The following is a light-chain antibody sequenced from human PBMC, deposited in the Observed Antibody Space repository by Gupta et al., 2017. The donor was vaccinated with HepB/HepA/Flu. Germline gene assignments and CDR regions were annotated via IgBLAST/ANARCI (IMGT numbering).Light chain of an antibody. CDR2: KVS. CDR1: QSLVYSDGNTY. CDR3: MQGTHLMYT. Sequence: DVVMTQSPLSLPVTLGQPASISCRSSQSLVYSDGNTYLNWFQQRPGQSPRRLIYKVSIRDSGVPDRFSGSGSGTDFTLKISRVEAEDVGVYYCMQGTHLMYTFGQGTKMEIK. V-gene: IGKV2-30*01. J-gene: IGKJ2*01.